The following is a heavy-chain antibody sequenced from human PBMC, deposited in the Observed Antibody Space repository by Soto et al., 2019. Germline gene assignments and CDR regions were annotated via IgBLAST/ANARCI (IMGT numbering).Heavy chain of an antibody. CDR2: IIPIFGTA. Sequence: ASVKVSCKASGGTFSSYAISWARQAPGQGLEWMGGIIPIFGTANYAQKFQGRVTITADESTSTAYMELSSLRSEDTAVYYCARFLGQTTVTTNWFDPWGQGTLVTVSS. J-gene: IGHJ5*02. CDR1: GGTFSSYA. D-gene: IGHD4-17*01. V-gene: IGHV1-69*13. CDR3: ARFLGQTTVTTNWFDP.